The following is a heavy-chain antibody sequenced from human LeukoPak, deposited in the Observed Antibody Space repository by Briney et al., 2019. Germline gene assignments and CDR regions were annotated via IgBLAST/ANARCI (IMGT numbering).Heavy chain of an antibody. CDR2: VDPSDSYS. Sequence: GESLKISCKGSEYSFTSYWINWVRQMPGKGLEYMGKVDPSDSYSGYSPSFQGHVSISADKSISTAYLHWSSLKASDTAMYYCAIDPYYYDSGGSLDYWGQGTLVTVSS. CDR3: AIDPYYYDSGGSLDY. D-gene: IGHD3-22*01. CDR1: EYSFTSYW. J-gene: IGHJ4*02. V-gene: IGHV5-10-1*01.